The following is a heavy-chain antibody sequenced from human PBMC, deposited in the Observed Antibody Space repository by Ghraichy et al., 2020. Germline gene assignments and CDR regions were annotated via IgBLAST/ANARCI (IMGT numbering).Heavy chain of an antibody. D-gene: IGHD2-15*01. CDR3: ARVDVVVAATVDYYYYGMDV. Sequence: ASVKVSCKACGYTFTSYVMSWVRQARGQGLEGMGWISAYNGNTNYAQKLQGRVTMTTDTSTSTAYMELRSLRSDDTAVYYCARVDVVVAATVDYYYYGMDVWGQGTTVTVSS. J-gene: IGHJ6*02. CDR2: ISAYNGNT. V-gene: IGHV1-18*04. CDR1: GYTFTSYV.